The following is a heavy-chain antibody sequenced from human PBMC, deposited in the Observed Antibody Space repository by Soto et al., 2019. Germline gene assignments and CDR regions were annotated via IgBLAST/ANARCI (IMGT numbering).Heavy chain of an antibody. V-gene: IGHV1-18*01. CDR3: ARDGPPSDY. J-gene: IGHJ4*02. CDR2: ISAYNGNT. Sequence: ASVKLSCKACGDRFTNYHISWVRQAPGQGLECMGWISAYNGNTNYAQKLQGRVTMTTDTSTSTAYMELRSLRSDDTAVYYCARDGPPSDYWGQGTLVTVSS. CDR1: GDRFTNYH.